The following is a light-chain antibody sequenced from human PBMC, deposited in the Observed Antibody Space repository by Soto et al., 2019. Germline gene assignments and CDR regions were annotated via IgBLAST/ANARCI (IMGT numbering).Light chain of an antibody. CDR3: QTWDTGARVV. Sequence: QLVLTQSPSASGSLGASVKLTCTLSSGHSSYAIAWHQQQPEKGPRYLMKLSSDGSHSKGDGIPDRFSGSSSGAERYLTISSLQSEDEADYYCQTWDTGARVVFGGGTKLTVL. CDR2: LSSDGSH. CDR1: SGHSSYA. V-gene: IGLV4-69*01. J-gene: IGLJ2*01.